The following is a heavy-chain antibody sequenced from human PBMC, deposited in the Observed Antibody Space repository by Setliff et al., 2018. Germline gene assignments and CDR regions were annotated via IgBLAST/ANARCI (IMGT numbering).Heavy chain of an antibody. CDR1: GGSISRYH. CDR3: SRHGLHCTNGICPPPFDP. Sequence: KASETLSLTCTVSGGSISRYHWSWIRQPPGKGLEWIGYIQTSGTTNYNPSLKSRVTISVDTSKNQFSLKMTSVTAADTAGYYCSRHGLHCTNGICPPPFDPWGQGTLVTVSS. V-gene: IGHV4-4*08. CDR2: IQTSGTT. D-gene: IGHD2-8*01. J-gene: IGHJ5*02.